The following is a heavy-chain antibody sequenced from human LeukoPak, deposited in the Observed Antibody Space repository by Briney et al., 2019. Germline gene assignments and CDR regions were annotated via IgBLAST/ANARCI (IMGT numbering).Heavy chain of an antibody. Sequence: GGSLRLSCAASGFTFSSYAMHWVRQAPGKGLEWVALISYDGSNKYYADSVKGRFTISRDNSKNTLYLQMNSLRAEDTAVYYCASSPTVVTPGDDYWGQGTLVTVSS. J-gene: IGHJ4*02. D-gene: IGHD4-23*01. CDR2: ISYDGSNK. CDR3: ASSPTVVTPGDDY. CDR1: GFTFSSYA. V-gene: IGHV3-30*04.